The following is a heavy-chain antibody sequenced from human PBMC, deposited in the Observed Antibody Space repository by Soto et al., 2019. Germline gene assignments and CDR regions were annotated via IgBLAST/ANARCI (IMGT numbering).Heavy chain of an antibody. CDR2: INHSGST. CDR3: ARETTIFGVVIDY. J-gene: IGHJ4*02. Sequence: PSETLSLTCAVYGGSFSGYYWSWIRQPPGKGLEWIGEINHSGSTNYNPSLKSRVTISVDKSKNQFSLKLSSVTAADTAVYYCARETTIFGVVIDYWGQGTQVTVSS. CDR1: GGSFSGYY. D-gene: IGHD3-3*01. V-gene: IGHV4-34*01.